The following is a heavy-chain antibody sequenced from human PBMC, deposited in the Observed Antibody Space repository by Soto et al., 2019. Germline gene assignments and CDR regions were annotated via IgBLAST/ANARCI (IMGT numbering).Heavy chain of an antibody. V-gene: IGHV1-18*04. J-gene: IGHJ4*02. CDR3: ARPDPYRTYYYDSSGYYPPRY. CDR1: GYTFTSYG. CDR2: ISAYNGNT. D-gene: IGHD3-22*01. Sequence: ASVKVSCKASGYTFTSYGISWVRQAPGQGLEWMGWISAYNGNTNYAQKLQGRVTMTTDTSTSTAYMELRSLRSDDTAVYYCARPDPYRTYYYDSSGYYPPRYWGQGXLVTVSS.